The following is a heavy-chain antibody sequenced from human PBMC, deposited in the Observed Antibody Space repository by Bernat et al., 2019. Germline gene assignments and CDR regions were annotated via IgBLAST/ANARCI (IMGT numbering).Heavy chain of an antibody. Sequence: VQLVESGGGVVQPGGSLRLSCAASGFTFSSYAMHWVRQAPGKGLEWVSSISSSSSYIYYADSVKGRFTISRDNAKNSLYLQMNSLRAEDTAVYYCARTFYYYYYYGMDVWGQGTTVTVSS. CDR1: GFTFSSYA. CDR2: ISSSSSYI. V-gene: IGHV3-21*02. CDR3: ARTFYYYYYYGMDV. J-gene: IGHJ6*02. D-gene: IGHD2/OR15-2a*01.